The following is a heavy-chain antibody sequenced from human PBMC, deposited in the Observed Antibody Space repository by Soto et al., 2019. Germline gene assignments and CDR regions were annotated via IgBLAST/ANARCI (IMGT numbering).Heavy chain of an antibody. D-gene: IGHD6-19*01. J-gene: IGHJ4*02. CDR2: ISYDGSNK. Sequence: QVQLVESGGGVVQPGRSLRLSCAASGFTFSSYAMHWVRQAPGKGLEWVAVISYDGSNKYYADSVKGRFTISRDNSKNTLYLQMNSLRAEDTAVYYCARDYSSGWYGALDYWGQGTLVTVSS. CDR3: ARDYSSGWYGALDY. CDR1: GFTFSSYA. V-gene: IGHV3-30-3*01.